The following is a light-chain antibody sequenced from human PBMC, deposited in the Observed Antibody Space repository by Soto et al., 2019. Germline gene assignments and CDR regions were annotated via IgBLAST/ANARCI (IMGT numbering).Light chain of an antibody. CDR3: QHYNSYSEA. CDR2: KAS. Sequence: DIQMTQSPSLLSVSVGDRVTITCRASQTISSWLAWYQQKPGKAPKLLIYKASTLKSGVPSRFSGSGSGTEFTLTISSLQPDDFATYYCQHYNSYSEAFGQGTKVDIK. J-gene: IGKJ1*01. V-gene: IGKV1-5*03. CDR1: QTISSW.